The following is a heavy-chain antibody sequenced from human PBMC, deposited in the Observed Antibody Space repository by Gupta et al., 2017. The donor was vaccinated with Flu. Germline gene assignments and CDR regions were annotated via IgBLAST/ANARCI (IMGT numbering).Heavy chain of an antibody. J-gene: IGHJ4*02. Sequence: EVQLLESGGGLVQPGGSLRLSCAASGFTFSDNHMSWVRQAPGEGLEWVSTISNSGSLTYYADSVKGRFTISRDNAKNTLFLQMNSLRAEDTAVYFCAREGLPKAGYDYWGQGTLVTVSS. V-gene: IGHV3-23*01. CDR2: ISNSGSLT. CDR3: AREGLPKAGYDY. CDR1: GFTFSDNH. D-gene: IGHD3-9*01.